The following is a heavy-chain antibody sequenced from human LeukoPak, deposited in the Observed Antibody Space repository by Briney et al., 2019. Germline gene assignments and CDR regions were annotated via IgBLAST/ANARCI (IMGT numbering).Heavy chain of an antibody. J-gene: IGHJ5*02. V-gene: IGHV5-51*01. CDR2: IYPGDSDT. CDR1: GYSFTTYW. Sequence: GESLKISCKGSGYSFTTYWIAWVRQMPGKGLEWMGIIYPGDSDTRYSPSFQGQVTIPADKSINTVYLQWNSLKASDTAMYYCARQGGSYDYWFDPWGQGTLVTVSS. CDR3: ARQGGSYDYWFDP. D-gene: IGHD5-12*01.